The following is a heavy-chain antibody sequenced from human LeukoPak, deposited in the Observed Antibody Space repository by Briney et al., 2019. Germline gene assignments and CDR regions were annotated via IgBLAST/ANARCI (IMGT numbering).Heavy chain of an antibody. D-gene: IGHD4-17*01. CDR3: ARVYGGDFDY. Sequence: PGGSLRLSCAASGFTFSSYSMNWVRQAPGKGREWVSSISSSSSYIYYADSVKGRFTISRDNVKNSLYLQMNSLRAEDTAVYYCARVYGGDFDYWGQGTLVTVSS. J-gene: IGHJ4*02. V-gene: IGHV3-21*01. CDR2: ISSSSSYI. CDR1: GFTFSSYS.